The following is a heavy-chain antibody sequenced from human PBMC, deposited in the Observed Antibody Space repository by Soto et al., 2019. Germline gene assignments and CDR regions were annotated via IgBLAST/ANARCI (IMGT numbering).Heavy chain of an antibody. CDR3: ARDCGGDCRDFDY. CDR2: IWYDGSIQ. Sequence: QVQLVESGGGVVQPGRSLRLSCVASGFTFSNHGMHWVCQAPGKGLEWVAIIWYDGSIQYYADSVKGRFTISRDNSKNTLYLQMNSLTAEDTAVYYCARDCGGDCRDFDYWGQGTLVTVSS. D-gene: IGHD2-21*02. J-gene: IGHJ4*02. CDR1: GFTFSNHG. V-gene: IGHV3-33*01.